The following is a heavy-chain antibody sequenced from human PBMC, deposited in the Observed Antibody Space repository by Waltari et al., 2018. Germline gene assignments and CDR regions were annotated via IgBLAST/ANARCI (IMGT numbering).Heavy chain of an antibody. CDR3: ARDPGYGDYDGI. D-gene: IGHD4-17*01. V-gene: IGHV3-21*01. J-gene: IGHJ3*02. CDR1: GGSISSYY. CDR2: ISSSSSYI. Sequence: VQLQESGPGLVKPSETLSLTCTVSGGSISSYYWSWVRQAPGKGLEWVSSISSSSSYIYYADSVKGRFTISRDNAKNSLYLQMNSLRAEDTAVYYCARDPGYGDYDGIWGQGTMVTVSS.